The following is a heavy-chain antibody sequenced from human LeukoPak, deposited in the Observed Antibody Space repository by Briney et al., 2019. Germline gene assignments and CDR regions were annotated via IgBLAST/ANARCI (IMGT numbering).Heavy chain of an antibody. CDR3: ARDLDY. J-gene: IGHJ4*02. V-gene: IGHV4-59*01. Sequence: SETLSLTCTVSGGSISSYYWSWIRQPPGKGLEWIGYIYYSGSTNYNPSLKSRVTISVDTSKNQFSLKLSSVTAADTAVYYCARDLDYWGQGTLVTVSS. CDR1: GGSISSYY. CDR2: IYYSGST.